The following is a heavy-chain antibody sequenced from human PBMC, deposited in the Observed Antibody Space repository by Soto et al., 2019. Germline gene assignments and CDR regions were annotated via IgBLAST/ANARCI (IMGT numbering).Heavy chain of an antibody. CDR3: ARDANLGFSSSWFMDY. J-gene: IGHJ4*02. CDR1: GFTFSTYT. D-gene: IGHD6-13*01. V-gene: IGHV3-21*01. CDR2: ISAKSKYI. Sequence: GGSLRLSCAASGFTFSTYTMNWVRQAPGQGLEWVSCISAKSKYIYYGDSVKGRFTISRDNSRNSVFLQMNSLRADDTAVYYCARDANLGFSSSWFMDYWGQGTRVTVSS.